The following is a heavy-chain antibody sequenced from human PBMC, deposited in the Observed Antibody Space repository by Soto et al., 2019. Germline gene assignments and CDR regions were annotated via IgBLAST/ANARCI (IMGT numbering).Heavy chain of an antibody. CDR2: IYSDGST. J-gene: IGHJ6*02. V-gene: IGHV3-53*01. Sequence: EVQLVESGGGLIQPGGSLRLSCTASGFIVSSNYMTWVRQAPGKGLEWVSVIYSDGSTYYADSVKGRFTISRDNSKNTLYLQMNSLRAEDTAVYYCARDPSYDFWSGLGYYGMDVWGQGTTVTVSS. CDR1: GFIVSSNY. D-gene: IGHD3-3*01. CDR3: ARDPSYDFWSGLGYYGMDV.